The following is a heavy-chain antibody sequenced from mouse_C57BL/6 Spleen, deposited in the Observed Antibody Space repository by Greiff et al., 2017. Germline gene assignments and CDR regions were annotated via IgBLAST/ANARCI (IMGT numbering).Heavy chain of an antibody. CDR1: GYSFTDYN. CDR3: ARYGKSYSNYGSAMDY. V-gene: IGHV1-39*01. D-gene: IGHD2-5*01. CDR2: INPNYGTT. J-gene: IGHJ4*01. Sequence: EVKLMESGPELVKPGASVKISCKASGYSFTDYNMNWVKQSNGKSLEWIGVINPNYGTTSYNQKFKGKATLTVDQSSSTAYMQLNSLTSEDSAVYYCARYGKSYSNYGSAMDYWGQGTSVTVSS.